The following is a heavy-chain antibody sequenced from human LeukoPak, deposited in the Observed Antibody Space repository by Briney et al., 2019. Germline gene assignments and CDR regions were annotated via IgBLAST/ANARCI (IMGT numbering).Heavy chain of an antibody. J-gene: IGHJ3*02. CDR1: GGTFSSYA. V-gene: IGHV1-69*05. CDR3: ARGRGYCSSTSCYFRAFDI. CDR2: IIPIFGTA. Sequence: SVKVSCKASGGTFSSYAISWVRQAPGQGLEWMGGIIPIFGTANYAQKFQGRVTITTDESTSTAYMELSSLRSEDTAVYYCARGRGYCSSTSCYFRAFDIWGQGTMVTVSS. D-gene: IGHD2-2*01.